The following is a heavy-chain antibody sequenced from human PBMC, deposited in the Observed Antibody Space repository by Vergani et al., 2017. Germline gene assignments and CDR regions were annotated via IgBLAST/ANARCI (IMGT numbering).Heavy chain of an antibody. CDR1: GFTFSDYY. Sequence: QVQLVESGGGLVKPGGSLRLSCAASGFTFSDYYMSWIRQAPGKGLEWVSYISSSSSYTNYADSVKGRFTISRDNAKNSLYLQMNSLRAEDTAVYYCARDAYGGNSVNYFDYWGQGTLVTVSS. V-gene: IGHV3-11*06. J-gene: IGHJ4*02. CDR2: ISSSSSYT. CDR3: ARDAYGGNSVNYFDY. D-gene: IGHD4-23*01.